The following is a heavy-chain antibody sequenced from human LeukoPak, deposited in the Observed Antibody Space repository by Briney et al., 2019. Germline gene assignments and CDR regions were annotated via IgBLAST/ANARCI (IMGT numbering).Heavy chain of an antibody. CDR2: IIPIFGTA. D-gene: IGHD6-19*01. V-gene: IGHV1-69*13. J-gene: IGHJ4*02. Sequence: SVKVSCKASGGTFGSYAISWVRQAPGQGLEWMGGIIPIFGTANYAQKFQGRVTITADESTSTAYMELSSLRSEDTAVYYCARAIMSSGWKRPANYFDYWGQGTLVTVSS. CDR1: GGTFGSYA. CDR3: ARAIMSSGWKRPANYFDY.